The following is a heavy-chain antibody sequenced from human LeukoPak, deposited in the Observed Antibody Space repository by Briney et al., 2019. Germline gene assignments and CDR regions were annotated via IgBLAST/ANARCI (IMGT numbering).Heavy chain of an antibody. CDR2: IYHSGST. CDR1: GGSISSSNW. Sequence: SETLSLTCAVSGGSISSSNWWSWVRPPPGKGLEWIGEIYHSGSTNYNPSLKSRVTISVDKSKNQFSLKLSSVTAADTAVYYCARVSARITMIRGAENWFDPWGQGTLVTVSS. CDR3: ARVSARITMIRGAENWFDP. D-gene: IGHD3-10*01. V-gene: IGHV4-4*02. J-gene: IGHJ5*02.